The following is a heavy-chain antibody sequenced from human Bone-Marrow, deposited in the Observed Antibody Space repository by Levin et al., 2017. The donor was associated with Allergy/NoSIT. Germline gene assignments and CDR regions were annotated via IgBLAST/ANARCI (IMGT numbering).Heavy chain of an antibody. D-gene: IGHD5-24*01. CDR2: IMEDGSEK. CDR3: ARDQFRRATIGARWFDP. Sequence: GGSLRLSCAASGFTFSNSWMSWVRQAPGKGLEWVANIMEDGSEKYYVDSVKGRFTISRDNAKNSLFVQMNSLRVEDTAVYYCARDQFRRATIGARWFDPWGQGTLVTVSS. CDR1: GFTFSNSW. V-gene: IGHV3-7*01. J-gene: IGHJ5*02.